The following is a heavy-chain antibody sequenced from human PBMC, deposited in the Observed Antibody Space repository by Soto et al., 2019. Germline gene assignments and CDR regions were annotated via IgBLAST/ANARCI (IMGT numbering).Heavy chain of an antibody. CDR3: ARNTYYDFWTGYPNWFDP. D-gene: IGHD3-3*01. CDR2: ISNTGNIK. CDR1: VFSFSDYY. Sequence: GGSLRLSCAASVFSFSDYYTTWIRQAPGKGLEWVSYISNTGNIKHYADSVKGRFAISRDNAKNSLHLEMNSLRAEDTAVYYCARNTYYDFWTGYPNWFDPWGQGTLVTVSS. V-gene: IGHV3-11*01. J-gene: IGHJ5*02.